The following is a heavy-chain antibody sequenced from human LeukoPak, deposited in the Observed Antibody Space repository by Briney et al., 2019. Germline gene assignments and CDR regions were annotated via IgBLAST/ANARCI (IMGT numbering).Heavy chain of an antibody. J-gene: IGHJ5*01. Sequence: ASVKVSCKASGYTFTSYGISWVRQAPGQGLEWMGWISAYNGDTNYAQNLQGRVTMTTDTSTNTAYMELRSVRSGHTAVYYCAGDCPGIAMAGTSDSWGQGTLVTVSS. D-gene: IGHD6-19*01. CDR3: AGDCPGIAMAGTSDS. V-gene: IGHV1-18*01. CDR1: GYTFTSYG. CDR2: ISAYNGDT.